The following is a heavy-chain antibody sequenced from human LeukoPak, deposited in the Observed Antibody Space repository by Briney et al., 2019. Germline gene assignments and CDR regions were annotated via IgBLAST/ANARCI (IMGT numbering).Heavy chain of an antibody. J-gene: IGHJ5*02. D-gene: IGHD2-2*02. V-gene: IGHV1-24*01. CDR3: GRACSVVKAAAINGPINWFDP. CDR1: GYTLTQLS. CDR2: FDPEDGET. Sequence: SSVKVSCKVSGYTLTQLSMHWVRQAPGKGLEWMGGFDPEDGETIYPKKFQGRVTMTRDTSTSTVYMELSSLRSEDTDVYYSGRACSVVKAAAINGPINWFDPWGQGTLVTVSS.